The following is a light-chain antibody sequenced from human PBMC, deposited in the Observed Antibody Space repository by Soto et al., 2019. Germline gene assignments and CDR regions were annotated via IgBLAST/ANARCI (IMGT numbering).Light chain of an antibody. V-gene: IGKV1-9*01. CDR2: AAS. CDR1: QGISSY. CDR3: QQLNSYPPRGLT. Sequence: DIQLTQSPSFLSASVGDRVTITCRASQGISSYLAWYQQKPGKAPKLLIYAASTLQSGVPSRFSGSGSGTEVTLTISSLQPEDFATYYCQQLNSYPPRGLTFGGGTKVEIK. J-gene: IGKJ4*01.